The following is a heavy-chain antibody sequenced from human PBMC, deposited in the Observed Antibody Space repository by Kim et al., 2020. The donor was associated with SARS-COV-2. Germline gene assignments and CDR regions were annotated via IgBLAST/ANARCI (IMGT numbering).Heavy chain of an antibody. V-gene: IGHV1-18*01. CDR3: ARDKALGRFWSGYQYYFDY. J-gene: IGHJ4*02. Sequence: ASVKVSCKASGYTFTSYGISWVRQAPGQGLEWMGWISAYNGNTNYAQKLQGRVTMTTDTSTSTAYMELRSLRSDDTAVYYCARDKALGRFWSGYQYYFDYWGQGTLVTVSS. CDR1: GYTFTSYG. CDR2: ISAYNGNT. D-gene: IGHD3-3*01.